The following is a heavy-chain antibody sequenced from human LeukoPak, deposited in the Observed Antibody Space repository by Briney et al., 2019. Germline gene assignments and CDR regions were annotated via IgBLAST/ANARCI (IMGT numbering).Heavy chain of an antibody. Sequence: GGSLRLSCAASGLIVSSNYMSWVRQAPGKGLEWVSILYGDGSAYYADSMKGRFTISRDNSKNTLYLQMNSLRVEDTAVYYCARVIVTTNAFDAFDIWGQGTMVTVSS. CDR2: LYGDGSA. D-gene: IGHD5-12*01. J-gene: IGHJ3*02. V-gene: IGHV3-53*01. CDR3: ARVIVTTNAFDAFDI. CDR1: GLIVSSNY.